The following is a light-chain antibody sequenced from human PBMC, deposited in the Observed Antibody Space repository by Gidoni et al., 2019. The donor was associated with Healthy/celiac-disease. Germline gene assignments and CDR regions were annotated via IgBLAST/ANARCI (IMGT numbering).Light chain of an antibody. V-gene: IGKV3-15*01. CDR1: QSVSSN. J-gene: IGKJ2*01. Sequence: EILTTQSPATLSLSPGERATLSCRASQSVSSNLAWYQQKPGQAPRLLIYGASTRATGIPARFSGSGSGTEFTLTISSLQSEDFAVYYCQQYNNWQYTFGQGTKLEIK. CDR3: QQYNNWQYT. CDR2: GAS.